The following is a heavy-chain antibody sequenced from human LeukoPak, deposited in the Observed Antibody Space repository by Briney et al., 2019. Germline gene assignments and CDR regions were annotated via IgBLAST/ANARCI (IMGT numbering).Heavy chain of an antibody. Sequence: SETLSLTCTVSGGSISSSSYYWGWIRQPPGKGLEWIGSIYYSGSAYHNPSLKSRVTISVDTSKNHFSLKLSSVTAADTAVYYCARLRGLGPSDAFDIWGQGTMVTVSS. CDR2: IYYSGSA. CDR1: GGSISSSSYY. CDR3: ARLRGLGPSDAFDI. V-gene: IGHV4-39*02. D-gene: IGHD2-15*01. J-gene: IGHJ3*02.